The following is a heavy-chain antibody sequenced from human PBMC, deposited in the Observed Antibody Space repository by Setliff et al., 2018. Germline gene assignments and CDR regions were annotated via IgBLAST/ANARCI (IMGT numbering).Heavy chain of an antibody. CDR2: IIPILGIA. CDR1: GGTFSSYT. D-gene: IGHD6-19*01. Sequence: SVKVSCKASGGTFSSYTISWVRQAPGQGLEWMGRIIPILGIANYAQKFQGRVTITADKSTSTAYMELSSLRSEDTAVYYCARVHEASGWRYFDYWGQGTLVTVSS. CDR3: ARVHEASGWRYFDY. J-gene: IGHJ4*02. V-gene: IGHV1-69*02.